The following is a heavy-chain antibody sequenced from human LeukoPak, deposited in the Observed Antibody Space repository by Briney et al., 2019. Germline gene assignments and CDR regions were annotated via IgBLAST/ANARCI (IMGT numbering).Heavy chain of an antibody. D-gene: IGHD1-1*01. CDR1: SESFIGYF. V-gene: IGHV4-34*01. Sequence: PSETLSLTCAVYSESFIGYFWSWIRQPPGKGLEWIGEINQSEDTNYNPSLKSRVTVSVDSSKNQFSLKLSSVTAADTAVYYCARHILEPKSNWFDPWGQGTLVTVSS. CDR3: ARHILEPKSNWFDP. CDR2: INQSEDT. J-gene: IGHJ5*02.